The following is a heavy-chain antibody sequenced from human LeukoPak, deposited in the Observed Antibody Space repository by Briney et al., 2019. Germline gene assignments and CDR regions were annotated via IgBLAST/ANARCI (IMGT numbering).Heavy chain of an antibody. CDR3: ARESSGNYYNPLGYMDV. J-gene: IGHJ6*03. CDR2: IFTSGIT. D-gene: IGHD3-10*01. CDR1: GGSISIYH. V-gene: IGHV4-4*07. Sequence: SETLSLTCAVYGGSISIYHWNWIRQPAGKGLEWIGRIFTSGITNYDPSLKSRVTMSVDTSKNQFSLNLSSVTAADTAVYYCARESSGNYYNPLGYMDVWGKGTTVTVSS.